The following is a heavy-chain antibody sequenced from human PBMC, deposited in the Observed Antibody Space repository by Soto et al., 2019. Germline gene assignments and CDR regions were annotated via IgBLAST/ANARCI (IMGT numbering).Heavy chain of an antibody. J-gene: IGHJ4*02. CDR1: GFTFSSYG. CDR2: ISYDGNYK. V-gene: IGHV3-30*18. Sequence: QVQLVESGGGVVQPGRSLRLSCAASGFTFSSYGMHWVRQAPGKGLEWVAIISYDGNYKYYADSVKGRFTISRDNSKNTLYLQMNSLRAEDTAVYYCAKVSTYYYDSTFDYWGQGSLVTVSS. D-gene: IGHD3-22*01. CDR3: AKVSTYYYDSTFDY.